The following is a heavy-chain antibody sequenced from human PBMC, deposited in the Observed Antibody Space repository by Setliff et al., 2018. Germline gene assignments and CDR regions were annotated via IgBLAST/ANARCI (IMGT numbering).Heavy chain of an antibody. D-gene: IGHD5-12*01. Sequence: TLSLTCAVSGFSITNGYYWGWIRQSPGKQLEWIGNIFQSGITFYNPSLKSRVTISLDPSQNQFSLKLRSVTAADTAVYFCARVGGLLVATMPFDYWGPGTLVTVPQ. CDR1: GFSITNGYY. J-gene: IGHJ4*02. CDR2: IFQSGIT. V-gene: IGHV4-38-2*01. CDR3: ARVGGLLVATMPFDY.